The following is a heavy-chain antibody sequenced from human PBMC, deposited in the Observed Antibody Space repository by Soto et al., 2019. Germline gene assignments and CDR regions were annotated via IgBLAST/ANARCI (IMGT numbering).Heavy chain of an antibody. CDR3: TSIPIFGVVIVPGAFDI. CDR1: GGSISSSSYY. J-gene: IGHJ3*02. CDR2: IYYSGST. D-gene: IGHD3-3*01. V-gene: IGHV4-39*01. Sequence: QLQLQESGPGLVKPSETLSLTCTVSGGSISSSSYYWGWIRQPPGKGLEWIGSIYYSGSTYYNPSLKSRVTISVDTSQTQFSLKRSSVTAADPAVDYCTSIPIFGVVIVPGAFDIWGQGTMVTVSS.